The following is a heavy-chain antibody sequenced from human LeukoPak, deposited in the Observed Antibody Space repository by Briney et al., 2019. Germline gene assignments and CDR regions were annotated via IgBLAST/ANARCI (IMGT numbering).Heavy chain of an antibody. Sequence: GGSLRLSCAASGFTFSSYEMNWVRQAPGEGPEWVSYISSSGSTIYYADSVKGRFTIFRDNAKNSLYLQMNSLRAEDTAVYYCARAFQELPQLYYYYYMDVWGKGTTVTVSS. D-gene: IGHD6-13*01. V-gene: IGHV3-48*03. CDR1: GFTFSSYE. J-gene: IGHJ6*03. CDR2: ISSSGSTI. CDR3: ARAFQELPQLYYYYYMDV.